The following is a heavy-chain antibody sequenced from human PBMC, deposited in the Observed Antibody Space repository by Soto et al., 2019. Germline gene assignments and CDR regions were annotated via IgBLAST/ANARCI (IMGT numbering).Heavy chain of an antibody. CDR3: ARVRMYYSSSQAAYYLDY. CDR2: ISSSGTNI. Sequence: EVQLVESGGGLVKPGGSLRLSCAASGFTFSDYAMNWVRQSPGKGLEWVSSISSSGTNIYYADSLKGRFTISRDNAKNSVDLQMNSLRADDTAVYYCARVRMYYSSSQAAYYLDYWGQGVLVTVSS. D-gene: IGHD6-13*01. CDR1: GFTFSDYA. J-gene: IGHJ4*02. V-gene: IGHV3-21*01.